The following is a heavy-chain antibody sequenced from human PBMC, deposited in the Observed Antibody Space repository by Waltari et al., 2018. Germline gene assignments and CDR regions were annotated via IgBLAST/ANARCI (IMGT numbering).Heavy chain of an antibody. CDR3: ARGGGYYESSGYYYY. CDR1: GFTFSSYW. CDR2: INSDGGST. Sequence: EVQLVESGGGLVQPGGSLRLSCAASGFTFSSYWMHWVRQAPGKGLVGVVRINSDGGSTSNADSVKGRFTITRDNAKNTLYLQMNSLRAEDTAVYYCARGGGYYESSGYYYYWGQGTLVTVSS. J-gene: IGHJ4*02. D-gene: IGHD3-22*01. V-gene: IGHV3-74*01.